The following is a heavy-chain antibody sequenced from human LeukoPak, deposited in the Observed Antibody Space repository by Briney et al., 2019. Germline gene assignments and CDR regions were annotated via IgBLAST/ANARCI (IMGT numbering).Heavy chain of an antibody. D-gene: IGHD2-2*01. V-gene: IGHV4-59*01. J-gene: IGHJ6*02. CDR1: GGSISSYY. CDR2: IYYSGIT. Sequence: PSETLSLTCTVPGGSISSYYWSWIRQPPGNGLEWIGYIYYSGITNYNPSLKSRVTMSVDTSKNQFSLNLSSVTAADTAVYYCARDSRYCNSISCYGRPGYYGLDVWGQGTTVTVSS. CDR3: ARDSRYCNSISCYGRPGYYGLDV.